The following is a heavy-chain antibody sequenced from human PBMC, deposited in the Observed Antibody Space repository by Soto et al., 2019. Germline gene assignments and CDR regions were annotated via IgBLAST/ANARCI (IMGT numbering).Heavy chain of an antibody. CDR1: GGTFSSYA. CDR3: ARSVATVTTVLYYYGMDV. J-gene: IGHJ6*02. Sequence: QVQLVQSGAEVKKPGSSVKVSCKASGGTFSSYAISWVRQAPGQGLEWMGGIIPIFGTANYAQKFQGRVKITADESTSTAYMELSSLRSEDTAVYYCARSVATVTTVLYYYGMDVWGQGTTVTVSS. CDR2: IIPIFGTA. D-gene: IGHD4-4*01. V-gene: IGHV1-69*12.